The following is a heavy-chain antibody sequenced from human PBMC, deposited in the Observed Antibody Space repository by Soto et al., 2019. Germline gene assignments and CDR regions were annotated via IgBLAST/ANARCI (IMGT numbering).Heavy chain of an antibody. CDR3: ARETRRYDAHRPPIDYGMDV. D-gene: IGHD3-3*01. Sequence: QVQLVQSGAEVKKPGSSVKVSCKASGGTFSSYAISWVRQAPGQGLEWMGGIIPIFGTANDAQKFQGRVTITADESTSTDYMELSSLRSEDTAVYYCARETRRYDAHRPPIDYGMDVWGQGTTVTVSS. V-gene: IGHV1-69*01. CDR1: GGTFSSYA. J-gene: IGHJ6*02. CDR2: IIPIFGTA.